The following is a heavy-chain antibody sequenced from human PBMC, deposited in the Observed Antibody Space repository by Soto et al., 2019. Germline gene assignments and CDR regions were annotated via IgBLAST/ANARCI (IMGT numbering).Heavy chain of an antibody. J-gene: IGHJ1*01. V-gene: IGHV3-74*01. CDR1: GFTFSRYC. Sequence: EVQLVESGGGLVQPGGSLRLSCAASGFTFSRYCMYWVRQAPGKGLVWVSRINTDESSTRYADSVKGRFTISRDNAKNTLYLQMNSLRAEDTAVYYCARDEGRQGPEYFHHWGQGTLVTVSS. CDR3: ARDEGRQGPEYFHH. CDR2: INTDESST.